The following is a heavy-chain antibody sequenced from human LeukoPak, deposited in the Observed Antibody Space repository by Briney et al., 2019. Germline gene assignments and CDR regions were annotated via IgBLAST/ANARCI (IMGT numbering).Heavy chain of an antibody. CDR1: EFTVSSYW. CDR2: INSDGSST. J-gene: IGHJ4*02. V-gene: IGHV3-74*01. CDR3: AREDYYGSGSYDY. Sequence: PGGSLRLSCAASEFTVSSYWMHWVRQAPGKGLVWGSRINSDGSSTSYADSVKGRFTISRDNAKNTLYLQMNSLRAEDTAVYYCAREDYYGSGSYDYWGQGTLVTVSS. D-gene: IGHD3-10*01.